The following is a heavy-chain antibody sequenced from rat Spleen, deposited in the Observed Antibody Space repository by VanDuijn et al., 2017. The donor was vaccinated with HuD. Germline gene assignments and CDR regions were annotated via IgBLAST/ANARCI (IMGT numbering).Heavy chain of an antibody. CDR1: GFTFSNYG. J-gene: IGHJ2*01. Sequence: EVQLVESGGGLVQPGRSLKLSCEASGFTFSNYGMHWIRQAPTKGLEWVASISPSGGSTYYRDSVKGRFTISRDNAKSTLYLQMDSLRSEDTASYSCARQWYYFDYWGQGVMVTVSS. V-gene: IGHV5-19*01. CDR3: ARQWYYFDY. CDR2: ISPSGGST. D-gene: IGHD1-1*01.